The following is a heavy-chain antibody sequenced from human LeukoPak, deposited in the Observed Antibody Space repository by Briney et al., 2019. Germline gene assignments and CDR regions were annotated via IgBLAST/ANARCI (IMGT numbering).Heavy chain of an antibody. D-gene: IGHD6-19*01. J-gene: IGHJ4*02. Sequence: ATVKVSCKASGYTLTNYAIHWVRQAPGQRLEWMGWFNSDTGNTDYSQKFQGRVSISRDTSANTAYMELNRLRPEDTAVFYCVRGGPNKSGWTLDYWGQGTLVTVSS. CDR3: VRGGPNKSGWTLDY. CDR2: FNSDTGNT. CDR1: GYTLTNYA. V-gene: IGHV1-3*01.